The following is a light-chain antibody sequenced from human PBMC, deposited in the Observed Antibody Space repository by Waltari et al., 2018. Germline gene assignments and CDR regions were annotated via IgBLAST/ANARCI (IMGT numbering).Light chain of an antibody. CDR2: DDS. J-gene: IGLJ2*01. CDR1: NIGTKS. Sequence: SYVLTQPPSVPVAPGQTARIPCGGNNIGTKSAPWYQQKPGQAPVLVVYDDSDRPSGIPERFSGSNSGNTATLTISRVEAGDEADYYCQVWDSSSDQGVVFGGGTKLTVL. V-gene: IGLV3-21*02. CDR3: QVWDSSSDQGVV.